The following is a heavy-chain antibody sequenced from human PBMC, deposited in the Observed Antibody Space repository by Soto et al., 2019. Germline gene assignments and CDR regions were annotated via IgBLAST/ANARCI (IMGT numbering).Heavy chain of an antibody. V-gene: IGHV4-4*02. CDR1: GGSISTSNW. D-gene: IGHD3-3*01. Sequence: SETLSLTCAVSGGSISTSNWWSWVRQPPGKGLEWIGSIYYSGSTNYNPSLESRLTISVDTSKNQFSLKLSSVTAADTAVYYCARLNDFWSGQYNWFDPWGQGTLVTVSS. CDR3: ARLNDFWSGQYNWFDP. CDR2: IYYSGST. J-gene: IGHJ5*02.